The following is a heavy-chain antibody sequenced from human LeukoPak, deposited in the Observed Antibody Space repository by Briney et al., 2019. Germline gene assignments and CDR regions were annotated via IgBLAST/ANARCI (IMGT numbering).Heavy chain of an antibody. CDR2: INPSGDFT. V-gene: IGHV1-46*02. CDR3: ARDAMTSVTTSPYYFDY. D-gene: IGHD4-17*01. Sequence: ASVNVSCKASGYTFNSYYMHWVRQAPGQGLEWMGIINPSGDFTSYAQKFQGRVTMTKDTSTSTVYMELSSLRSGDTAVFYCARDAMTSVTTSPYYFDYWGQGTLVTVSS. CDR1: GYTFNSYY. J-gene: IGHJ4*02.